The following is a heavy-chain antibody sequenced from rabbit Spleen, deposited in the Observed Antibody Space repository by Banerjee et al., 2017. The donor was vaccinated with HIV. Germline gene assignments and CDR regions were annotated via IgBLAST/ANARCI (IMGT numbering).Heavy chain of an antibody. CDR1: GFSFSDRDV. D-gene: IGHD1-1*01. V-gene: IGHV1S45*01. J-gene: IGHJ3*01. Sequence: QEQLVESGGGLVKPQGSLTLTCKASGFSFSDRDVMCWVRQAPGKGLEWIGTIWTGSTGITWYASWAKGRFTISKTSSTTVTLQLSSLTAADTATYFCARDPNYASGHYIYKFWGPGTLVTVS. CDR2: IWTGSTGIT. CDR3: ARDPNYASGHYIYKF.